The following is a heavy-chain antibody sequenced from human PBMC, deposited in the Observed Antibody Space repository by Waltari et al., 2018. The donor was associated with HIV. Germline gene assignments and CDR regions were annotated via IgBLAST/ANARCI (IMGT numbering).Heavy chain of an antibody. J-gene: IGHJ4*02. Sequence: DVQLVESGGGLVKPGGSLRLSCAVSGITFKKAWLSWVRQGPGKGPQWLGHIRSKSDGGTTDYAAPVRGRFTISTEDLNNTMSLEMKSLKVEDTGVYYCTTFEMGSTRNYWGQGTLVTVSS. V-gene: IGHV3-15*01. CDR3: TTFEMGSTRNY. D-gene: IGHD1-26*01. CDR1: GITFKKAW. CDR2: IRSKSDGGTT.